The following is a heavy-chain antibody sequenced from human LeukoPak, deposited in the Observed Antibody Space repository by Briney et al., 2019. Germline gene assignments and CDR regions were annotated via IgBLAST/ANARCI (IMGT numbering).Heavy chain of an antibody. Sequence: SQTLSLTCTVSGGSISSGDYYWSWIRQPPGKGXXXXGYIYYSGSTYYNPSLKSRVTISVDTSKNQFSLKLSSVTAADTAVYYCARASGGAAAGLDYWGQGTLVTVSS. CDR1: GGSISSGDYY. D-gene: IGHD6-13*01. J-gene: IGHJ4*02. CDR3: ARASGGAAAGLDY. CDR2: IYYSGST. V-gene: IGHV4-30-4*01.